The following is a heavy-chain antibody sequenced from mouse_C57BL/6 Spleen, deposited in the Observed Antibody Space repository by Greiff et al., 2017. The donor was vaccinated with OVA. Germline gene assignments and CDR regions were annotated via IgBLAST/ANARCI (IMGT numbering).Heavy chain of an antibody. CDR1: GYSFTGYY. CDR2: INPSTGGT. CDR3: ARKGDGSSYGALGF. V-gene: IGHV1-42*01. J-gene: IGHJ4*01. Sequence: VQLQQSGPELVKPGASVKISCKASGYSFTGYYMNWVKQSPEKSLEWIGEINPSTGGTTYNQKFKAKATLTVDKSSSTAYMQLKSLTSEDSAVYFCARKGDGSSYGALGFWGPGASVTGSS. D-gene: IGHD1-1*01.